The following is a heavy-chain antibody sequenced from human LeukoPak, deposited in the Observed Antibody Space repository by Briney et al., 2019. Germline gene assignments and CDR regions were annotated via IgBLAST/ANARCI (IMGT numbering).Heavy chain of an antibody. CDR1: GFTVSSNY. J-gene: IGHJ4*02. V-gene: IGHV3-53*01. Sequence: GGSLRLSCAASGFTVSSNYMSWVRQAPGKGLEWVSVIYSGGGTYYADSVKGRFTISRDNSKNTLYLQMNSLRAEDTAVYYCARGGGSYYGSYFDYWGQGTLVTVSS. D-gene: IGHD1-26*01. CDR2: IYSGGGT. CDR3: ARGGGSYYGSYFDY.